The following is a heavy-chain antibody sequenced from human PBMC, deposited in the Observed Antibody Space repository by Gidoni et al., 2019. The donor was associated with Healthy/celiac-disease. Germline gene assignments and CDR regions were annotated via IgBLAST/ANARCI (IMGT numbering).Heavy chain of an antibody. CDR1: GGTFSSYA. CDR2: IIPIFGTA. D-gene: IGHD2-2*01. Sequence: QVQLVQSGAEVQKPGSSAKVSCTASGGTFSSYAISWVRQATGQGLEWMGGIIPIFGTANYEKKFQGRGTITADEATSTAYMELSSLRSEDTAVYYCARLGYCSSTSCYAGVQPADYWGQGTRVTVSS. CDR3: ARLGYCSSTSCYAGVQPADY. V-gene: IGHV1-69*01. J-gene: IGHJ4*02.